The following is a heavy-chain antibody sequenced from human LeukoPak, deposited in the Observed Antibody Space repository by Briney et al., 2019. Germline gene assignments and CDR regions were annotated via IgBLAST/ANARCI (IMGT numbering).Heavy chain of an antibody. V-gene: IGHV4-59*01. CDR1: AGSISTYY. D-gene: IGHD6-13*01. J-gene: IGHJ4*02. CDR2: VYSSGST. CDR3: ARLTYSTSWYYFDF. Sequence: SQTLSLTCTLSAGSISTYYWSWIRQPPGKGLEWIGYVYSSGSTDYNPSLKSRLTISLDTSQNQFSLNVTSITTADTAVYYCARLTYSTSWYYFDFWGQGTLVTVSS.